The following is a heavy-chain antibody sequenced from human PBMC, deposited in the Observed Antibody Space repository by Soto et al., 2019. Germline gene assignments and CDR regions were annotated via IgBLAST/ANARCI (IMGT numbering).Heavy chain of an antibody. CDR3: ARGGRSAYYYYMGV. CDR2: TYYRSKWYN. J-gene: IGHJ6*03. CDR1: GDSVSSNSAA. Sequence: SQTLSLTCAISGDSVSSNSAAWNWIRQSPSRGLEWLGRTYYRSKWYNDYAVSVKSRITINPDTSKNQFSLKLTSVTAADTAMYYCARGGRSAYYYYMGVWGKGTTVTVSS. V-gene: IGHV6-1*01.